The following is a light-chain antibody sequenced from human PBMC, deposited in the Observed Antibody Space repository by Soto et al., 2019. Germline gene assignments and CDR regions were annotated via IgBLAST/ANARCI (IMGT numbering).Light chain of an antibody. CDR2: DAS. V-gene: IGKV3-11*01. J-gene: IGKJ4*01. CDR3: QQRSNLLT. Sequence: EIVLTQSPATLSLSPGERATLSCRASQSVSSYLAWYQQKPGQAPRLLIYDASNRATGIPARFSGSGSGTYFTLTISSLEHEDVAVYYCQQRSNLLTFGGGTKVEIK. CDR1: QSVSSY.